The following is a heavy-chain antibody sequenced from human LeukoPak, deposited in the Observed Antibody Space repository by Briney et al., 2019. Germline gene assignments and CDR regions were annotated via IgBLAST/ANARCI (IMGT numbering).Heavy chain of an antibody. V-gene: IGHV3-23*01. J-gene: IGHJ4*02. CDR3: ARALGYYGSSGYFDY. Sequence: GGSLRLSCAASGFTFSSSAMTWVRQAPGKGLEWVSAISGSDGSTYYADSVKGRFTISRDNSKNTLYLQMNSLRAEDTAVYYCARALGYYGSSGYFDYWGQGTLVTVSS. D-gene: IGHD3-10*01. CDR2: ISGSDGST. CDR1: GFTFSSSA.